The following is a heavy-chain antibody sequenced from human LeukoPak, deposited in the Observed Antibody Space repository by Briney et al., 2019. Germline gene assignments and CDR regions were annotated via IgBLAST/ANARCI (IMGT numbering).Heavy chain of an antibody. V-gene: IGHV5-51*01. CDR1: GXSFTSYW. J-gene: IGHJ4*02. CDR3: ARIGGRHFDY. CDR2: IYPADSDT. Sequence: GESLKISCKGSGXSFTSYWIGWVRQMPGKGVECMGIIYPADSDTTYSPSFRGQVTFSVDKSTSTAYLQCSGLKASDTAIYYCARIGGRHFDYWGQGTLVTVSS.